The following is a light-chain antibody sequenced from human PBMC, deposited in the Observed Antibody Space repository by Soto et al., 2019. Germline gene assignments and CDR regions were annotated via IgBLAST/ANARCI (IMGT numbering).Light chain of an antibody. J-gene: IGLJ1*01. CDR3: SSYTTAFFYV. Sequence: QSVLTQPASVSGSPGQSITISCTGSISDIGAFNYVAWYQQHPGKAPKLIIHGVTNRPSGVSSRFSGSKSDYTASLTISGLQAEDEADYYCSSYTTAFFYVFGTGTKVTVL. CDR2: GVT. CDR1: ISDIGAFNY. V-gene: IGLV2-14*01.